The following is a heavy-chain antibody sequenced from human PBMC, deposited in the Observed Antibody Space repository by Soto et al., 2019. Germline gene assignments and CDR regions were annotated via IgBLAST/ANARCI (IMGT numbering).Heavy chain of an antibody. D-gene: IGHD3-16*02. Sequence: PSETLSLTCAVYGGSFSGYYWSWIRQPPGKGLEWIGEINHSGSTNYNPSLKSRVTISVDTSKNQFSLQLSSVTAADTAVYYCGSIPAHTAPTPLSLWGQATVVTV. CDR1: GGSFSGYY. J-gene: IGHJ4*02. CDR2: INHSGST. V-gene: IGHV4-34*01. CDR3: GSIPAHTAPTPLSL.